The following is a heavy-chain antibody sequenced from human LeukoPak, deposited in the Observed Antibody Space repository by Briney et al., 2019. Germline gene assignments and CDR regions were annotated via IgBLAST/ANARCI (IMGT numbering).Heavy chain of an antibody. CDR2: ISYDGSNK. V-gene: IGHV3-30*18. CDR1: GFTFSSYG. Sequence: GGSLRLSCAASGFTFSSYGMHWVRQAPGKGLEWVAVISYDGSNKYYADSVKGRFTISRDNSKNTLYLQMNSLRAADTAVYYCAKRHGSGSYYNGENYYYYGMDVWGKGTTVTVSS. J-gene: IGHJ6*04. CDR3: AKRHGSGSYYNGENYYYYGMDV. D-gene: IGHD3-10*01.